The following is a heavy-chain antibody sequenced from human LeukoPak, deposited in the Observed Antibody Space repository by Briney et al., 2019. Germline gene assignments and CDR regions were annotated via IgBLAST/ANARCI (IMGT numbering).Heavy chain of an antibody. D-gene: IGHD4-17*01. J-gene: IGHJ1*01. Sequence: PSEALSLTCAVSGVSISSSNWWSWVRQPPGKGLEWIGEIYHSGSTNYNPSLKSRVTISVDTSKNQFSLKLSSVTAADTAVYYCARPRLRRHVGFQHWGQGTLVTVSS. CDR3: ARPRLRRHVGFQH. CDR2: IYHSGST. CDR1: GVSISSSNW. V-gene: IGHV4-4*02.